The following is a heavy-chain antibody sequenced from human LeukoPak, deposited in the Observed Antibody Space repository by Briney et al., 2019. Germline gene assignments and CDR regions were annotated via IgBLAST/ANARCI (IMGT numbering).Heavy chain of an antibody. CDR3: ANENYFDSSGYPDY. V-gene: IGHV3-30*02. Sequence: PGGSLRLSCAVSGFTFSSYGMHWVRQAPGKGLEWVAVIWYDGSKKYYADSVKGRFTISRDNSKNTLHLQMNSLRAEDTAVYYCANENYFDSSGYPDYWGQGTLVTVSS. J-gene: IGHJ4*02. CDR1: GFTFSSYG. CDR2: IWYDGSKK. D-gene: IGHD3-22*01.